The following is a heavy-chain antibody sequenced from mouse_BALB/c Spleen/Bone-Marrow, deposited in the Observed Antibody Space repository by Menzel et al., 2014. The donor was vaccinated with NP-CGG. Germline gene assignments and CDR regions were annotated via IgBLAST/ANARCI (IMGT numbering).Heavy chain of an antibody. Sequence: EVQLQQSGAELVKPGASVKLSCTASDFNIKDTYLHWVKQRPEQGLEWIGRIDPANGNTKYDPKFQGKATITADTSSNTAYLQLSSLTSEDTAVYYCASYRYAWYFDVWGAGTTITVSS. CDR1: DFNIKDTY. CDR2: IDPANGNT. D-gene: IGHD2-14*01. CDR3: ASYRYAWYFDV. J-gene: IGHJ1*01. V-gene: IGHV14-3*02.